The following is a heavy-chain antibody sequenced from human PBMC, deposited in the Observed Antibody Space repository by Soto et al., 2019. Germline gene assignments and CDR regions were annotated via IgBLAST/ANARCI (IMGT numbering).Heavy chain of an antibody. CDR2: IYSGGST. J-gene: IGHJ4*02. V-gene: IGHV3-66*04. CDR3: ARQSGGPYDSSGYYYIDY. Sequence: GGSLRLSCAASGFTVSSNYMSWVRQAPGKGLEWVSVIYSGGSTYYADSVKGRFTISRDNSKNTLYLQMNSLRAEDTAVYYCARQSGGPYDSSGYYYIDYWGQGTLVTVSS. D-gene: IGHD3-22*01. CDR1: GFTVSSNY.